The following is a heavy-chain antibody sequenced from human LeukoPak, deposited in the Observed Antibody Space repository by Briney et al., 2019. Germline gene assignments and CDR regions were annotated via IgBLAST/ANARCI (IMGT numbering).Heavy chain of an antibody. CDR1: GGSISSSSYY. Sequence: SETLSLTCTVSGGSISSSSYYWGWIRQPPGKGLEWIGSIYYSGSTYYNPSLKSRVTISVDTSKNQFSLKLSSVTAADTAVYYCARHCFEYQLLWYLSWFDPWGQGTLVTVSS. CDR3: ARHCFEYQLLWYLSWFDP. CDR2: IYYSGST. D-gene: IGHD2-2*01. J-gene: IGHJ5*02. V-gene: IGHV4-39*01.